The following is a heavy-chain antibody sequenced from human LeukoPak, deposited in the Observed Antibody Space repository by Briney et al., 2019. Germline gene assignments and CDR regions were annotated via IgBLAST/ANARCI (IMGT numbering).Heavy chain of an antibody. CDR1: GFTFEDYA. CDR2: ISGNGDNI. CDR3: AKDLPQYYDFWSGYYGGFDY. J-gene: IGHJ4*02. D-gene: IGHD3-3*01. V-gene: IGHV3-43*02. Sequence: PGGCLRLSCAASGFTFEDYAMHWVRQGPGKGLEWVSLISGNGDNIYYADSVKGGFTISRDNSKNSLYLQMNSLRTEDTALYYCAKDLPQYYDFWSGYYGGFDYWGQGTLVTVSS.